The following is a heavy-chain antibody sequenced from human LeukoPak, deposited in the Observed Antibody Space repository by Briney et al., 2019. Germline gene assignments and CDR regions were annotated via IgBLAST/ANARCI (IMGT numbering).Heavy chain of an antibody. Sequence: PGGSLRLSCAASGFTFSSYSMNWVRQAPGKGLEWVSYISSSSSTIYYADSVKGRFTISRDNVKNSLYLQMNSLRAEDTAVYYCARVYCSGGSCYYYYYYDMDVWGQGTTVTVSS. V-gene: IGHV3-48*04. CDR3: ARVYCSGGSCYYYYYYDMDV. J-gene: IGHJ6*02. CDR2: ISSSSSTI. D-gene: IGHD2-15*01. CDR1: GFTFSSYS.